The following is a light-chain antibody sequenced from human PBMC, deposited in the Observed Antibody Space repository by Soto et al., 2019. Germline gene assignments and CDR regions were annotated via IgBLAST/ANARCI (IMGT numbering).Light chain of an antibody. CDR3: QQSYTSPVYS. CDR2: AAS. Sequence: DIQMTQSPSSLSASVGDRVTITCRASQNIIFYLNWYQQKPGEAPKLLIYAASNLQSGVPSRFSRSGSVSDFTLSISSLQPEDFATYFCQQSYTSPVYSFGPGPKVDIK. CDR1: QNIIFY. V-gene: IGKV1-39*01. J-gene: IGKJ2*01.